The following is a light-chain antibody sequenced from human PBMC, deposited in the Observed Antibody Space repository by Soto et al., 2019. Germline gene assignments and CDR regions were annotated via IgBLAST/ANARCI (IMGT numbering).Light chain of an antibody. CDR2: DAS. J-gene: IGKJ4*01. Sequence: EIVLTQSPATLSLSPGERATLSCRASQSVSTYLVWYQQKPGQAPRLLIYDASNRATGIPARFSGSGSGTDFTLTISSLEPEDFAVYYCQQRSNWPPALSFGGGTKVEI. V-gene: IGKV3-11*01. CDR1: QSVSTY. CDR3: QQRSNWPPALS.